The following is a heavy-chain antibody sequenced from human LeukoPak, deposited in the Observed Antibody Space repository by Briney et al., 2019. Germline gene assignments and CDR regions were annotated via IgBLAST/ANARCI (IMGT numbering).Heavy chain of an antibody. CDR3: ARAPSNAHFDY. Sequence: GGSLRLSCAASGFTFSSYSMNWVRQAPGKGLEWVSYISSSSSTIYYADSVKGRFTISRDNAKNSLYLQMNSLRAEDTAVYYCARAPSNAHFDYWGQGTLVTVSS. V-gene: IGHV3-48*01. D-gene: IGHD3-3*02. CDR1: GFTFSSYS. CDR2: ISSSSSTI. J-gene: IGHJ4*02.